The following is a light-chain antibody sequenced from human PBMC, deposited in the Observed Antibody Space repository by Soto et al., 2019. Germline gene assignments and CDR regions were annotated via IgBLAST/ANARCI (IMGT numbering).Light chain of an antibody. CDR1: SSDVGRYNY. J-gene: IGLJ1*01. V-gene: IGLV2-14*01. Sequence: QSALTQPASVSGSPGQSITISCTGTSSDVGRYNYVSWYQQHPGKAPKLMIYEVSNRPSGVSNRFSGSKSGNTASLTISGLQAEDEADYYCTSLTKSSTFVFGTGTKLTVL. CDR3: TSLTKSSTFV. CDR2: EVS.